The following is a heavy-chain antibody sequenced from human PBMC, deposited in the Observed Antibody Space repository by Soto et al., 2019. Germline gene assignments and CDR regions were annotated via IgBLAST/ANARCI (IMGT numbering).Heavy chain of an antibody. CDR1: GYTFTGYY. CDR3: ARGSWVSYYYDSSGQGYFDY. CDR2: INPNSGGT. Sequence: GASVKVSCKASGYTFTGYYMHWVRQAPGQGLGWMGWINPNSGGTNYAQKFQGWVTMTRDTSISTAYMELSRLRSDDTAVYYCARGSWVSYYYDSSGQGYFDYWGQGTLVTVSS. D-gene: IGHD3-22*01. J-gene: IGHJ4*02. V-gene: IGHV1-2*04.